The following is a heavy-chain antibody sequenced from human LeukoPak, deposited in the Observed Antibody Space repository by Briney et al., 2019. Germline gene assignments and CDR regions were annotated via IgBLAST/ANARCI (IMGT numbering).Heavy chain of an antibody. Sequence: SETLSLTCTVSGYSISSGYYWGWIRQPPGKGLEWIGSIYLGGSTYYNPSLKSRVTISVEMSKDQFSLKLSSVTAADTAVYYCARPLLWFGEFDYWGQGTLVTVSS. D-gene: IGHD3-10*01. J-gene: IGHJ4*02. CDR1: GYSISSGYY. CDR2: IYLGGST. V-gene: IGHV4-38-2*02. CDR3: ARPLLWFGEFDY.